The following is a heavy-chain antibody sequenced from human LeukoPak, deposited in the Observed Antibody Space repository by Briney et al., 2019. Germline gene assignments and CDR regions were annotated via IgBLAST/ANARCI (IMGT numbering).Heavy chain of an antibody. V-gene: IGHV1-2*02. J-gene: IGHJ6*03. CDR3: ARLLQGWELNYYYSYMDV. CDR2: INPNSGGT. Sequence: ASVKVSCKASGGIFSNYVINWVRQAPGQGLEWMGWINPNSGGTNYAQKFQGRVTMTRDTSISTAYMELRSLRSDDTAVYYCARLLQGWELNYYYSYMDVWGKGTTVTISS. D-gene: IGHD4-23*01. CDR1: GGIFSNYV.